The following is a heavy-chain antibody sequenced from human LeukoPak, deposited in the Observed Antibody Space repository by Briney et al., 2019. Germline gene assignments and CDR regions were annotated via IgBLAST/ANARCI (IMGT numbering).Heavy chain of an antibody. CDR1: GGSLSTSTW. V-gene: IGHV4-4*02. Sequence: SETLSLTCAVSGGSLSTSTWWSWVRQPPGKGLEWIGEIYHSGSTNYNPSLKSRVTISVDTSKNQFSLKLSSVTAADTAVYYCARRNSLRSSSARSFDYWGQGTLVTVSS. J-gene: IGHJ4*02. CDR3: ARRNSLRSSSARSFDY. CDR2: IYHSGST. D-gene: IGHD6-6*01.